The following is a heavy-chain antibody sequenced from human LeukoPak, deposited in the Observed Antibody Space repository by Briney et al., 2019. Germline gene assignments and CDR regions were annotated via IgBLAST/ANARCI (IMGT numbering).Heavy chain of an antibody. Sequence: GASVKVSCKASGGTFSSYAISWVRQAPGQGLEWMGWISAYNGNTNYAQKLQGRVTMTTDTSTSTAYMELRSLRSDDTAVYYCARLDSARVVVPAAIGGYYYYMDVWGKGTTVTVSS. J-gene: IGHJ6*03. D-gene: IGHD2-2*02. CDR1: GGTFSSYA. CDR2: ISAYNGNT. V-gene: IGHV1-18*01. CDR3: ARLDSARVVVPAAIGGYYYYMDV.